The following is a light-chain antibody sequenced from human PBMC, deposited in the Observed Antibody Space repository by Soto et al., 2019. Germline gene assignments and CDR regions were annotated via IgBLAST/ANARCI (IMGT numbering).Light chain of an antibody. CDR2: EVS. CDR1: SSDVGGYNY. CDR3: SSYTSSSTLLV. J-gene: IGLJ3*02. V-gene: IGLV2-14*01. Sequence: QSALTQPASVSGSPGQSITISCTGTSSDVGGYNYVSWYQQHPGKAPKLMIYEVSNRPSGVSNRFSGSKSGNTASLTISGLQAEVEGDYYCSSYTSSSTLLVFGGGTKLTVL.